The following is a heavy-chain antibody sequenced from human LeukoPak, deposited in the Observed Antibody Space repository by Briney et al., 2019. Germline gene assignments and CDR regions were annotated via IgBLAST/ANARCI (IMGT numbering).Heavy chain of an antibody. Sequence: VASVKVSCKASGYTFTDYFMHWVRQAPGQGLEWMGWINPNSGGTNYAHKFQGRVTMTRDTSISTAYMELSRLRSDDTAVYYCARVDLLTGYYFFDYWGQGTLVTVSS. V-gene: IGHV1-2*02. CDR1: GYTFTDYF. CDR3: ARVDLLTGYYFFDY. D-gene: IGHD3-9*01. J-gene: IGHJ4*02. CDR2: INPNSGGT.